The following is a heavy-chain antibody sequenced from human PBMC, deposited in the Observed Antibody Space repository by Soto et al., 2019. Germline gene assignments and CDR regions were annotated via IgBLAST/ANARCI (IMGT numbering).Heavy chain of an antibody. D-gene: IGHD3-3*01. CDR1: GFTFSSYA. CDR3: AKDYDYDFWSGDIFDY. J-gene: IGHJ4*02. Sequence: GGSLRLSCAASGFTFSSYAMSWVRQAPGKGLEWVSAISGSGGSTYYADSVKGRFTISRDNSKNTLYLQMNSLRAEDTAVYYCAKDYDYDFWSGDIFDYWGQGTLVTVSS. V-gene: IGHV3-23*01. CDR2: ISGSGGST.